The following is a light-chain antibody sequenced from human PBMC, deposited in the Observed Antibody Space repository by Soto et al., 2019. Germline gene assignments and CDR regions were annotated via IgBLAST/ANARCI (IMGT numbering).Light chain of an antibody. Sequence: EIVMTQSPATLSVSPGERATLSCRASQSLRSSLAWYQQKPGQAPRLLIYGASTRATGIPARFSGSGSGTEFTLTISSLQPDDFATYYCQQYNSYPWTFGQGTKVDIK. CDR3: QQYNSYPWT. V-gene: IGKV3-15*01. J-gene: IGKJ1*01. CDR1: QSLRSS. CDR2: GAS.